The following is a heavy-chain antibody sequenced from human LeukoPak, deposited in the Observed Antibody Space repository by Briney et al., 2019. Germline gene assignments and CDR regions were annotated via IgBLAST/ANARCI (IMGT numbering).Heavy chain of an antibody. J-gene: IGHJ3*02. D-gene: IGHD3-22*01. CDR3: AKHYDTNFLDSFDI. CDR1: GFTFRSYA. Sequence: PGASLRLSCAASGFTFRSYAMSWVRQAPGKGLEWVSSISGSGDSTYYADSVKGRFTISRDNSKNTLYVQMSSLRAEDTAVYYCAKHYDTNFLDSFDIWGQGTMVTVSS. V-gene: IGHV3-23*01. CDR2: ISGSGDST.